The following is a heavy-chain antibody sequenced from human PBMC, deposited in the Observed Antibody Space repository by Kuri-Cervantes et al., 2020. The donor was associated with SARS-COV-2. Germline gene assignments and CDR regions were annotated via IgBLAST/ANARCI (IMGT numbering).Heavy chain of an antibody. V-gene: IGHV3-21*01. CDR1: GFTFSSYS. D-gene: IGHD6-13*01. J-gene: IGHJ4*02. CDR3: ARGGYSSSWYSDY. CDR2: ISSSSSYI. Sequence: GEFLKISCAASGFTFSSYSMNWVRQAPGKGLEWVSSISSSSSYIYYADSVKGRFTISRDNAKNSLYLQMNSLRAEDTAVYYCARGGYSSSWYSDYWGQGTLVTVSS.